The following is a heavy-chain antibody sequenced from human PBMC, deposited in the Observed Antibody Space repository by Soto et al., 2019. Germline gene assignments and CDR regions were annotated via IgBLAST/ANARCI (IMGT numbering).Heavy chain of an antibody. CDR2: INAGNGNT. CDR3: ARMTGYYLYDY. CDR1: GYTFTSYA. V-gene: IGHV1-3*01. Sequence: QVQLVQSGAEVKKPGASVKVSCKASGYTFTSYAMHWVRQAPGQRLEWMGWINAGNGNTKYSHKFQGRVTITRDTSASTAYMELSSLRSEDTAVYYCARMTGYYLYDYWRQGTLVTVSS. D-gene: IGHD3-9*01. J-gene: IGHJ4*02.